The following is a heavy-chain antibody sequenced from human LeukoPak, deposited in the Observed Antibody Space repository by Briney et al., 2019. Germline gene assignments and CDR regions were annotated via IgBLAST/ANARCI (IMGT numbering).Heavy chain of an antibody. V-gene: IGHV1-18*01. D-gene: IGHD1-26*01. J-gene: IGHJ4*02. CDR3: ARDSAKVGATLPFDY. Sequence: ASVKVSCKASGYTFTSYGISWVRQAPGQGLEWMGWISAYNGNTNYAQKLQGRVTMTTDTSTSTAYMELRSLRSDDTAVYYCARDSAKVGATLPFDYWGQGTLVTVSS. CDR2: ISAYNGNT. CDR1: GYTFTSYG.